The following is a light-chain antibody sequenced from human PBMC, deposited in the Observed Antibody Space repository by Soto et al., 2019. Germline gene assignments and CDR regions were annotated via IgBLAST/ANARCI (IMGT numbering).Light chain of an antibody. Sequence: EIMLTQSPVTLSLSPGDTATLSCRASESVVRYLAWYQQKPGQAPRLLMYDTSKRATGIPARFSGSGYGRDFTLTISSLEPEDFAVYYCQQRSNWPLTFGGGTKVEIK. CDR1: ESVVRY. J-gene: IGKJ4*01. V-gene: IGKV3-11*02. CDR2: DTS. CDR3: QQRSNWPLT.